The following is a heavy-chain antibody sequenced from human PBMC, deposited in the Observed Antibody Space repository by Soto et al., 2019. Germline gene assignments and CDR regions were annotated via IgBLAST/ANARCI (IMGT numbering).Heavy chain of an antibody. CDR3: ASSYSSSWYMRDFPLDY. Sequence: PGGSLRLSCAASGFTFGNYAMSWVRQAPGKGLVWVARLDSDGSSTSYADSVKGRFTISRDNAKNTLYLQMNSLRAEDTAVYSSASSYSSSWYMRDFPLDYWGQGTLVTVSS. V-gene: IGHV3-74*01. D-gene: IGHD6-13*01. J-gene: IGHJ4*02. CDR1: GFTFGNYA. CDR2: LDSDGSST.